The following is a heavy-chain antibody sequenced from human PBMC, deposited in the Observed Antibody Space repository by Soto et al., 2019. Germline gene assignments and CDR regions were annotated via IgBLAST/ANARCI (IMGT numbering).Heavy chain of an antibody. CDR2: IIYDGSSK. Sequence: GGSLRLSCAVSGFSISSDGMHWVRQAPGEGLEWVAAIIYDGSSKYYDDSVKGRFTISRDNSKNTLYLQMNSLGAEDTAVYYCAKEASSGCYYPTGGGYFDYWGQGTLVTVSS. J-gene: IGHJ4*02. CDR1: GFSISSDG. V-gene: IGHV3-30*18. CDR3: AKEASSGCYYPTGGGYFDY. D-gene: IGHD3-22*01.